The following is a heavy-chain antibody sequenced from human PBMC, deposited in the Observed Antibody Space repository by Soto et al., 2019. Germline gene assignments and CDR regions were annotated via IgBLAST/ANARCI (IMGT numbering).Heavy chain of an antibody. V-gene: IGHV3-30*18. CDR3: AKADTAMVTGFDY. CDR1: GFTFSSYG. J-gene: IGHJ4*02. D-gene: IGHD5-18*01. Sequence: GGSLRLSCAASGFTFSSYGMQWVRQAPGKGLEWVAVVSYDGSNKYYADSVKGRFTISRDNSKNTLYLQVNSLRAEDTAVYYCAKADTAMVTGFDYWGQGTLVTVSS. CDR2: VSYDGSNK.